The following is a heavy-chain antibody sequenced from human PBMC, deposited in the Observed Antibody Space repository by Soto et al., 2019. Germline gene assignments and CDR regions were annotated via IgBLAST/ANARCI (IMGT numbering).Heavy chain of an antibody. D-gene: IGHD1-1*01. J-gene: IGHJ4*02. Sequence: GASVKVSCKASGGTFSSYAISWVRQAPGQGLEWMGGVIPIFGTANYAQKFQGRVTITADKSTSTAYMELSSLRSEDTAVYYCANWNDGRNYFDYWGQGTLVTAPQ. CDR1: GGTFSSYA. CDR2: VIPIFGTA. CDR3: ANWNDGRNYFDY. V-gene: IGHV1-69*06.